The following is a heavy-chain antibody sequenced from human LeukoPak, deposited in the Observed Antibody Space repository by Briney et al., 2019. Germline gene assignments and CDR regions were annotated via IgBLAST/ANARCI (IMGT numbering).Heavy chain of an antibody. CDR1: GGPISSYY. CDR3: AREYSSSSGRRAFDI. D-gene: IGHD6-6*01. Sequence: PSETLSLTCSVSGGPISSYYWSWIRQPPGKGLEWIGYIYYSGSTNYNPSLKSRLTISIDTSENQFSLKLSSVTAADTAVYYCAREYSSSSGRRAFDIWGQGTMVTVSS. CDR2: IYYSGST. V-gene: IGHV4-59*08. J-gene: IGHJ3*02.